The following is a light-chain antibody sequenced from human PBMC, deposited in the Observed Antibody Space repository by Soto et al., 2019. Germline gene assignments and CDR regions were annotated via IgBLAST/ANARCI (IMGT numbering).Light chain of an antibody. CDR1: QSVSSN. J-gene: IGKJ2*01. CDR2: GAS. Sequence: EIVMTQSPATRSVSPGERATLSCRASQSVSSNLAWYQQKPGQAPRLLIYGASTRATGIPARFSGSGSGTEFTLTISSLQSEDFAVYYCQQYNNWPLYTFGQGTKLEIK. V-gene: IGKV3-15*01. CDR3: QQYNNWPLYT.